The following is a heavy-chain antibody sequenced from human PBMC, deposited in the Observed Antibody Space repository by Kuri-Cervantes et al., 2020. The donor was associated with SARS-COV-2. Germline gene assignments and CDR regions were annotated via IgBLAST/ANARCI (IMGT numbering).Heavy chain of an antibody. Sequence: ETLSLTCAASGFTFDDYGMSWVRQAPGKGLEWVSGINWNGGSTGYADSVKGRFTISRDNAKNSLYLQMNSLRAEDTAVYYCASSRNWGSLGPVDYWGQGTLVTVSS. J-gene: IGHJ4*02. D-gene: IGHD7-27*01. CDR3: ASSRNWGSLGPVDY. V-gene: IGHV3-20*04. CDR2: INWNGGST. CDR1: GFTFDDYG.